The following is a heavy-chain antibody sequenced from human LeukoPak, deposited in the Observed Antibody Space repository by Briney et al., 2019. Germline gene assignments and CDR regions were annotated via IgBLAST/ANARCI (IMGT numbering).Heavy chain of an antibody. Sequence: GASVTVSCTASVYTFDSYGITWVRQAPGQGLEWMGWISVYSGETDSAQNVKGRVTMTTDTSTTTAYLELRGLTSDDTAVYYCARGTSGWYWLDPWGQGTLVIVSA. CDR2: ISVYSGET. CDR3: ARGTSGWYWLDP. V-gene: IGHV1-18*01. CDR1: VYTFDSYG. J-gene: IGHJ5*02. D-gene: IGHD6-19*01.